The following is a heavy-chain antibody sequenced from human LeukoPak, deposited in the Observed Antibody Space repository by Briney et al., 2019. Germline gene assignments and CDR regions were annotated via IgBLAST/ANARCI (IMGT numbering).Heavy chain of an antibody. J-gene: IGHJ6*02. CDR3: AXVTLWYYGMDV. CDR1: GGSISSYY. D-gene: IGHD3-16*01. CDR2: IYTSGST. Sequence: SETLSLTCTVSGGSISSYYWSWIRQPAGKGLEWIGRIYTSGSTNYNPSLKSRVTMSVDTSKNQFSRKLSSVNAADTAVYYWAXVTLWYYGMDVWGQGTTVTVSS. V-gene: IGHV4-4*07.